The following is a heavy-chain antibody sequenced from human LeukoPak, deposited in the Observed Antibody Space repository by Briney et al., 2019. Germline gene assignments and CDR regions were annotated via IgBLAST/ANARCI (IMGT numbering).Heavy chain of an antibody. CDR2: INHSGST. V-gene: IGHV4-34*01. J-gene: IGHJ6*03. CDR1: GGSFSGYY. CDR3: AKKDYYYMDV. Sequence: SETLSLTCAVYGGSFSGYYWSWIRQPPGKGLEWIGEINHSGSTNYNPSLKSRVTISVDTSKNQFSLKVTSVTAADTAVYYCAKKDYYYMDVWGKGTTVTVSS.